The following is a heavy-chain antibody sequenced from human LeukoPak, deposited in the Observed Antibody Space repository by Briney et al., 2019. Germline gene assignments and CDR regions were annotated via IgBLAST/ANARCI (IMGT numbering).Heavy chain of an antibody. CDR3: ARDLGDWFGEAFDI. CDR1: GVTLSSYA. D-gene: IGHD3-10*01. Sequence: GGSLRLSCAASGVTLSSYAMNWVRQAPGKGLEWVSYISSGSSTIYYADSVKGRFTISRDNAKNSLYLQMNSLRAEDTAVYYCARDLGDWFGEAFDIWGQGTMVTVSS. V-gene: IGHV3-48*01. J-gene: IGHJ3*02. CDR2: ISSGSSTI.